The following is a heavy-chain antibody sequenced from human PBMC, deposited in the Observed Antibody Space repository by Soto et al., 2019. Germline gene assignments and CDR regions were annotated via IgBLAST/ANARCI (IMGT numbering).Heavy chain of an antibody. CDR2: ISTTRNYT. Sequence: PGGSLRLSCTVSGFTLSDHFMAWVRQAPGKGLEWVSDISTTRNYTKYADSVKGRFSMSRDNARNSVYLQMNRLRADDTAVYYCARVSSDYYLYYFDYWGEG. J-gene: IGHJ4*02. V-gene: IGHV3-11*06. CDR3: ARVSSDYYLYYFDY. CDR1: GFTLSDHF. D-gene: IGHD3-3*01.